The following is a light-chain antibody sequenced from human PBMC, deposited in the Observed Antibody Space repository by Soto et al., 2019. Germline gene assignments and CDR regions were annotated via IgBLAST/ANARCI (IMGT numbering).Light chain of an antibody. CDR3: QQYNNWPLT. Sequence: EIVMTQSPATLSVSPGERATLSCRASQSVSIDLAWYQQKPGQAPRLLIYDASTRATGIPARFSGSGSGTEFTLTISSLQSEDFAVYFCQQYNNWPLTFGGGTKVEIK. CDR2: DAS. J-gene: IGKJ4*01. CDR1: QSVSID. V-gene: IGKV3-15*01.